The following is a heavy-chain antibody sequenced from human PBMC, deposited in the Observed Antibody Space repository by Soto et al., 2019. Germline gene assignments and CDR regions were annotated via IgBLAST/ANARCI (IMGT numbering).Heavy chain of an antibody. CDR2: IHPGDSDT. V-gene: IGHV5-51*01. J-gene: IGHJ3*02. CDR1: GYSFTSYW. CDR3: ARRIVGATYRGAFDI. D-gene: IGHD1-26*01. Sequence: PGESLKISGKGSGYSFTSYWIGWVRQMPGKGLEWMGIIHPGDSDTRYSPSFQGQVTISADKSISTAYLQWSSLKASDTAMYYCARRIVGATYRGAFDIWGQGTMVTVSS.